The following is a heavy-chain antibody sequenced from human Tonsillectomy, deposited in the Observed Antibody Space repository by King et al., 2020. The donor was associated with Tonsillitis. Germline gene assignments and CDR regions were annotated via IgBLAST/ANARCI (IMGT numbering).Heavy chain of an antibody. Sequence: VQLQQWGAGLLKPSETLSLTCAVHGGPFSDYYWSWIRQPPGKGLEWIGEINQSGSANYNPSLMSRVTISVDTSKNQFSLNLSSVTAADTAVYYCAVIHYYYLDVWGKGTTATDSS. J-gene: IGHJ6*03. D-gene: IGHD2-21*01. CDR1: GGPFSDYY. V-gene: IGHV4-34*01. CDR3: AVIHYYYLDV. CDR2: INQSGSA.